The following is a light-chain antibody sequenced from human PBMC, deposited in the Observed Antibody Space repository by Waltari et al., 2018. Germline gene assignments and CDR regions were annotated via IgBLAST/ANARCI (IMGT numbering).Light chain of an antibody. CDR1: QIVSSTS. V-gene: IGKV3-20*01. J-gene: IGKJ1*01. CDR2: GIS. Sequence: EIVLTQSPGTLSLSPGERATLSCRTSQIVSSTSLAWYQQKPGQAPRLLIHGISSSATGIPDRFGGSGSGTDFTLTISRLEPEDFAVYYCQHYGSSPGTFGQGTRVEIK. CDR3: QHYGSSPGT.